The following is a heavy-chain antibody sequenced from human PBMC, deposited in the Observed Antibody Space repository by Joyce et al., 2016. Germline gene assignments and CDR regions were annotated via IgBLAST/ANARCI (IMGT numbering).Heavy chain of an antibody. D-gene: IGHD3-10*01. Sequence: QVQVQQWGAGLLKPSETLSLTCAVYGGSSSAYSWSWIRQPPGKGLEWIGEIDHYGSTKFNPSLKGRVMISVDTSKNQVSLKVNSVTAADTAVYYCARGEDYYGSEEYWGQGTLVTVSS. J-gene: IGHJ4*02. CDR2: IDHYGST. CDR3: ARGEDYYGSEEY. V-gene: IGHV4-34*01. CDR1: GGSSSAYS.